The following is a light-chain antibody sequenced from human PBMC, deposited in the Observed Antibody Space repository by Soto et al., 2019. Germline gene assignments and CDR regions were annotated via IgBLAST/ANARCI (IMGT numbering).Light chain of an antibody. Sequence: DIQMTQSPSTLSASVGDRVTITCRASQSVSSWVAWYQQKPGKAPRLLIHKASTLESGVPSRFSGSGSGTEFTLTITSLQPDDFATYYCQQYNSYSRTFGQGTKVDIK. CDR2: KAS. J-gene: IGKJ1*01. V-gene: IGKV1-5*03. CDR1: QSVSSW. CDR3: QQYNSYSRT.